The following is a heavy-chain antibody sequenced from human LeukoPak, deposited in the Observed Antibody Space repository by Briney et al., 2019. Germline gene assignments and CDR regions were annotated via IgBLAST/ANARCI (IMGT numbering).Heavy chain of an antibody. Sequence: PSETLSLTCTVSGGSISSYYWSWIRQPAGKGLEWIGRIYTSGSTNYNPSLKSRVTMSVDTSKNQFSLKLSSVTAADTAVYYCARVARNYDYVWGSYRYPYYYMDVWGKGTTVTVSS. CDR2: IYTSGST. CDR3: ARVARNYDYVWGSYRYPYYYMDV. V-gene: IGHV4-4*07. J-gene: IGHJ6*03. CDR1: GGSISSYY. D-gene: IGHD3-16*02.